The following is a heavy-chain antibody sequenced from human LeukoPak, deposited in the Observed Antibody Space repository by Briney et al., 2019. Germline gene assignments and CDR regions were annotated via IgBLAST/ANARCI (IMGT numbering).Heavy chain of an antibody. D-gene: IGHD4-17*01. CDR1: GYSISSGYY. CDR3: ARKFTVTRIGYYYYYMDV. CDR2: IYYSGST. Sequence: SETLSLTCTVSGYSISSGYYWGWIRQPPGKGLEWIGYIYYSGSTYYNPSLKSRVTISVHTSKNQFSLKLSSVTAADTAVYYCARKFTVTRIGYYYYYMDVWGKGTTVTVSS. V-gene: IGHV4-38-2*02. J-gene: IGHJ6*03.